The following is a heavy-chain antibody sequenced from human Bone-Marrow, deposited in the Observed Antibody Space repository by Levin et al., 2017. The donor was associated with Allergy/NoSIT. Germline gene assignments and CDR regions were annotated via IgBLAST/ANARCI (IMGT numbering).Heavy chain of an antibody. CDR2: IYPGDSDT. J-gene: IGHJ5*02. V-gene: IGHV5-51*01. D-gene: IGHD2-2*01. CDR3: ARPYCSSTSCYDRGWFDP. CDR1: GYSFTSYW. Sequence: GESLKISCKGSGYSFTSYWIGWVRQMPGKGLEWMGIIYPGDSDTRYSPSFQGQVTISADKSISTAYLQWSSLKASDTAMYYCARPYCSSTSCYDRGWFDPWGQGTLVTVSS.